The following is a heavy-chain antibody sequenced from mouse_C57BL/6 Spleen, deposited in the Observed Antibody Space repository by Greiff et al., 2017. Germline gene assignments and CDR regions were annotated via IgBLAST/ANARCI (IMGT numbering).Heavy chain of an antibody. CDR1: GYSITSGYY. CDR3: ARGIYYYGSSYGDY. V-gene: IGHV3-6*01. D-gene: IGHD1-1*01. CDR2: ISYDGSN. J-gene: IGHJ4*01. Sequence: ESGPGLVKPSQSLSLTCSVTGYSITSGYYWNWIRQFPGNKLEWMGYISYDGSNNYNPSLKNRISITRDTSKNQFFLKLNSVTTEDTATYYCARGIYYYGSSYGDYWGQGTSVTVSS.